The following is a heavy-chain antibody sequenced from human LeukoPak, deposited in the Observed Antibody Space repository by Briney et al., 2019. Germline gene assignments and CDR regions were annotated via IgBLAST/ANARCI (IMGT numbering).Heavy chain of an antibody. CDR3: ARLGRQTSDAFDI. J-gene: IGHJ3*02. Sequence: PGGSRRLSCAASGFTFSSYGMHWVRQAPGKGLEWVAVIWYDGSNKYYADSVKGRFTISRDNSKNTLYLQMNSLRAEDTAVYYCARLGRQTSDAFDIWGQGTMVTVSS. V-gene: IGHV3-33*01. CDR2: IWYDGSNK. CDR1: GFTFSSYG.